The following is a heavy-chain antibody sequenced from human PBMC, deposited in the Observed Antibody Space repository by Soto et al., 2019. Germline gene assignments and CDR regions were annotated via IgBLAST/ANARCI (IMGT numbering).Heavy chain of an antibody. CDR1: VFGFGNYN. D-gene: IGHD2-15*01. Sequence: GGSLILSCAASVFGFGNYNMNWFRQVPVKGLEWVSYISSTSSYIYYADPVKGRFTISRDNAKNSLYLQMNSLRAEDTALYYCARSGYCSGSSCYSDYWGLGTLVTVSS. CDR2: ISSTSSYI. V-gene: IGHV3-21*05. CDR3: ARSGYCSGSSCYSDY. J-gene: IGHJ4*02.